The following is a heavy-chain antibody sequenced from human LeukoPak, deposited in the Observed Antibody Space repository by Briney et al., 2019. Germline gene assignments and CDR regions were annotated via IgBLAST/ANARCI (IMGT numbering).Heavy chain of an antibody. CDR2: IYYSGST. V-gene: IGHV4-59*01. J-gene: IGHJ4*02. CDR3: ARVGYCSGGSCYFTWDY. D-gene: IGHD2-15*01. CDR1: GGSISSYY. Sequence: PSETLSLTCTVSGGSISSYYWSWIRQPPGKRLEWIGYIYYSGSTNYNPSLKSRVTISVDTSKNQFSLKLSSVTAADTAVYYCARVGYCSGGSCYFTWDYWGQGTLVTVSS.